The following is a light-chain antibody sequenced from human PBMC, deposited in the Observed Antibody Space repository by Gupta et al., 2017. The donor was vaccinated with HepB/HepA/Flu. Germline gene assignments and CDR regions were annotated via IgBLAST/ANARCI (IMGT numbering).Light chain of an antibody. CDR2: AAS. Sequence: DSQMTQPPSSLSASVADRVTITCRASQSISSYLNWYQQKPGEAPKLLIYAASSLQSGVPSRFSSSGAGTDFTLTISSLQPEDFATYYCQQSYSTPRTFGPGTKVDIK. J-gene: IGKJ3*01. CDR1: QSISSY. V-gene: IGKV1-39*01. CDR3: QQSYSTPRT.